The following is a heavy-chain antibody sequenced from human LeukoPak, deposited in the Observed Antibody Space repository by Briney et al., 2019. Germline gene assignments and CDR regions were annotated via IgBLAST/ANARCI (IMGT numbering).Heavy chain of an antibody. Sequence: SETLSLTXTVSGGSISSYYWSWIRQPPGKGLEWIGYIYYSGSTNYNPSLKSRVTISVDTSKNQFSPKLSSVTAADTAVYYCARTLRYCSSTSCYWFDPWGQGTLVTVSS. D-gene: IGHD2-2*01. V-gene: IGHV4-59*01. CDR2: IYYSGST. J-gene: IGHJ5*02. CDR1: GGSISSYY. CDR3: ARTLRYCSSTSCYWFDP.